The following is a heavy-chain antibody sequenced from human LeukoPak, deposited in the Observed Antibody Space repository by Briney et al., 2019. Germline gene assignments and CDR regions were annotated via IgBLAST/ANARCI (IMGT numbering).Heavy chain of an antibody. CDR1: GGSISSYY. CDR2: IYYSGST. D-gene: IGHD1-7*01. Sequence: PSETLSLTCTVSGGSISSYYWSWIRQPPGKGLEWIGYIYYSGSTNYSPSLKSRVTISVDTSKNQFSLKLSSVTAADTAVYYCARRAWNYAFIDYWGQGTLVTVSS. J-gene: IGHJ4*02. V-gene: IGHV4-59*08. CDR3: ARRAWNYAFIDY.